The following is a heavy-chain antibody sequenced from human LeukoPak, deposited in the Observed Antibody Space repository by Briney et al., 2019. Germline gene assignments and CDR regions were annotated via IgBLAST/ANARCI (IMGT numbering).Heavy chain of an antibody. Sequence: SETLSLTCAVSGGSISSGGYSWSWIRQPPGKGLEWIGCIYHSGSTYYNPSLKSRVTISVDRSKNQFSLKLSSVTAADTAVYYCARAVPANWFDPWGQGTLVTVSS. V-gene: IGHV4-30-2*01. CDR3: ARAVPANWFDP. D-gene: IGHD2-2*01. J-gene: IGHJ5*02. CDR2: IYHSGST. CDR1: GGSISSGGYS.